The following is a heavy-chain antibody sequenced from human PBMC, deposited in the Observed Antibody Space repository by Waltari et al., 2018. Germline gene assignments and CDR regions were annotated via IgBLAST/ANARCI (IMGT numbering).Heavy chain of an antibody. V-gene: IGHV5-51*03. D-gene: IGHD4-17*01. Sequence: EVQLVQSGAEVKKPGESLKISCKGSGYRFTSSWIGWVRQIPGTGLEWMGIIYPGDSDTRYSPSFQGQVTISADKSISTAYLQWSSLKASDTAMYYCARPLHPTTVTTLSWFDPWGQGTLVTVSS. CDR3: ARPLHPTTVTTLSWFDP. CDR2: IYPGDSDT. CDR1: GYRFTSSW. J-gene: IGHJ5*02.